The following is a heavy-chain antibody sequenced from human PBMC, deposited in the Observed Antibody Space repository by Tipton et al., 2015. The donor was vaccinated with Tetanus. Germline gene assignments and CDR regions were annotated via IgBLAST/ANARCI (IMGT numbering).Heavy chain of an antibody. V-gene: IGHV4-59*07. CDR3: ARLVKQWLVPEDY. CDR1: GGSMRSYY. J-gene: IGHJ4*02. D-gene: IGHD6-19*01. CDR2: IYSSGGA. Sequence: TLSLTCIVSGGSMRSYYWSWIRQPPGKGLEWIGHIYSSGGARYNPSLKSRTTMSVDRSKSRFSLEVTSVTAADTAVYFCARLVKQWLVPEDYWGQGTLVTVSS.